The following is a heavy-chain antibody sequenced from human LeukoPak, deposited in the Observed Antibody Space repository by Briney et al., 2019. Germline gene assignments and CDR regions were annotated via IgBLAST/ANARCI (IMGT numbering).Heavy chain of an antibody. Sequence: GGSLRLSCAASGFAFSSYSMNWVRQAPGKGLEWVSYITSSSSAIYYADSVKGRFTISRDNAKNSLYLQMYSLRAEDTAVYYCARKSGSSGYPFDYWGQGTVVTVSS. V-gene: IGHV3-48*01. J-gene: IGHJ4*02. D-gene: IGHD3-22*01. CDR1: GFAFSSYS. CDR3: ARKSGSSGYPFDY. CDR2: ITSSSSAI.